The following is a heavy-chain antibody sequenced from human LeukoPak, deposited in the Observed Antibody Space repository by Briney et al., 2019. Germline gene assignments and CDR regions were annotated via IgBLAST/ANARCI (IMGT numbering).Heavy chain of an antibody. D-gene: IGHD6-19*01. J-gene: IGHJ6*03. CDR1: GGSFSGYY. CDR3: ARGTIAVAGRDYYYMDV. Sequence: PSETLSLTCAVYGGSFSGYYWSWIRQPPGKGLEWIGEINHSGSTNYNPSLKSRVTISVDTSKNQFSLKLSSVTAADTAVYYCARGTIAVAGRDYYYMDVWGKGTTVTISS. V-gene: IGHV4-34*01. CDR2: INHSGST.